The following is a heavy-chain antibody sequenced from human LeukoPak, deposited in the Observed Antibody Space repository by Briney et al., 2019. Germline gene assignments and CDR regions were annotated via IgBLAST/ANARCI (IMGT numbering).Heavy chain of an antibody. J-gene: IGHJ3*02. D-gene: IGHD4-17*01. CDR3: ARFRDYDAFDI. CDR2: INHSGST. Sequence: SETLSLTCAVYGGSFSGYYWSWIRQPPGKGLEWIGEINHSGSTNYNPSLKSRVTISVDTSKNQFSLKLSSVTAADTAVYYCARFRDYDAFDIWGQGTMVTVSS. CDR1: GGSFSGYY. V-gene: IGHV4-34*01.